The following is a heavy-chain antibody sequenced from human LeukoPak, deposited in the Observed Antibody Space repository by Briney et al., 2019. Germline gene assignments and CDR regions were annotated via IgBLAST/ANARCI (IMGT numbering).Heavy chain of an antibody. CDR2: ISSNGDNT. V-gene: IGHV3-64D*06. Sequence: GGSLRLSCAASGFTFSSYSMNWVRQAPGKGLEYVSAISSNGDNTYYADSVKGRFTISRDNSKNTLYLQMSSLRADDTAVYYCVKGTYYYGSGSSFHIWGQGTMVTVSS. J-gene: IGHJ3*02. CDR3: VKGTYYYGSGSSFHI. CDR1: GFTFSSYS. D-gene: IGHD3-10*01.